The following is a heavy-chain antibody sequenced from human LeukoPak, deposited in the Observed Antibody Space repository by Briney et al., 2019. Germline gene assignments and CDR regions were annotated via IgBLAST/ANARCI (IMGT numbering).Heavy chain of an antibody. CDR1: GYTFTSYD. J-gene: IGHJ6*03. CDR2: MNPNSGNT. V-gene: IGHV1-8*03. Sequence: EASVKVSCKASGYTFTSYDINWVRQATGQGLEWMGWMNPNSGNTSYAQKFQGRVTITRNTSISTVYMELSSLRSEDTAVYYCARALEGYDILTGYYKPLYYYYYMDVWGKGTTVTVSS. D-gene: IGHD3-9*01. CDR3: ARALEGYDILTGYYKPLYYYYYMDV.